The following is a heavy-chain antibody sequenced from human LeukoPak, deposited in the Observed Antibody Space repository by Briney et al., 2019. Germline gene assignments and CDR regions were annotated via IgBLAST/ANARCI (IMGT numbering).Heavy chain of an antibody. V-gene: IGHV1-18*01. J-gene: IGHJ5*02. CDR1: GYTFTSYG. CDR2: ISAYNGNT. CDR3: ARGQYYYDSSGYNWFDP. Sequence: ASVKVSCKASGYTFTSYGISWARQAPGQGLEWMGWISAYNGNTNYAQKLQGRVTMTTDTSTSTAYMELSRLRSDDTAVYYCARGQYYYDSSGYNWFDPWGQGTLVTVSS. D-gene: IGHD3-22*01.